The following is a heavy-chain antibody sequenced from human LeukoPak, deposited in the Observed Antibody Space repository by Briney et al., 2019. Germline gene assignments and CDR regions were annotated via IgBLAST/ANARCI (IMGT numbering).Heavy chain of an antibody. V-gene: IGHV3-23*01. CDR2: ISGSGGST. J-gene: IGHJ6*02. Sequence: GGSLRLSCAASGFTVSNNYMSWVRQAPGKGLEWVSAISGSGGSTNYADSVKGRFTISRDNSKNTLYLQMNSLRAEDTAVYYCAKHSSPYYYYYGMDVWGQGTTVTVSS. CDR1: GFTVSNNY. CDR3: AKHSSPYYYYYGMDV. D-gene: IGHD6-13*01.